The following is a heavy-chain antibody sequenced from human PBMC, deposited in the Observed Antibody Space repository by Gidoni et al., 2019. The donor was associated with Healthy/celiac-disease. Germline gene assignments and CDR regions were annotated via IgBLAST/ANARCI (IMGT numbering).Heavy chain of an antibody. V-gene: IGHV4-30-2*01. CDR3: ARAHLYYFDY. CDR1: GGSISSDTYS. Sequence: QLQLQESGSGLVKPSQNLSRTCGVSGGSISSDTYSWSWIRQPPGKGLEWIGYIYPSGRTYYNPSLKSRVTISVDRSKNQFSLRLSSVTAADTAVYYCARAHLYYFDYWGQGTLVTVSS. CDR2: IYPSGRT. J-gene: IGHJ4*02.